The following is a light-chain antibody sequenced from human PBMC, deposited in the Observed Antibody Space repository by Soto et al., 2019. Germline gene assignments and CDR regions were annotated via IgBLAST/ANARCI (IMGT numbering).Light chain of an antibody. J-gene: IGLJ1*01. V-gene: IGLV2-8*01. CDR2: EVN. CDR1: TSDVGGYNY. CDR3: SSALA. Sequence: QSALTQPPSASGSPGQSVTISCTGTTSDVGGYNYVSWYQHHPGKAPKLMIYEVNRRPSGVPDRFSGSKSGNTASLTISGLQAEDEADYYCSSALAFGTGPKVTVL.